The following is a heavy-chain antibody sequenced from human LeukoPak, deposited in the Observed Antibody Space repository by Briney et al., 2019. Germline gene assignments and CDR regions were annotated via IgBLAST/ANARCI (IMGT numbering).Heavy chain of an antibody. CDR1: GGSISSYY. V-gene: IGHV4-59*01. CDR2: IYYSGST. Sequence: PSETLSLTCTVSGGSISSYYWNWIRQPPGKGLEWIGYIYYSGSTNYNPSLKSRVTISLDTSKNQFSLNLTSVTAADTAVYYCARFKLSSGYDPFDYWGQGTLVTVSS. J-gene: IGHJ4*02. CDR3: ARFKLSSGYDPFDY. D-gene: IGHD5-12*01.